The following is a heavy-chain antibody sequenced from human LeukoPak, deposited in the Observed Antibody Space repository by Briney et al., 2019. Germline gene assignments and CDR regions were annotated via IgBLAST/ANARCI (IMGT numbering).Heavy chain of an antibody. V-gene: IGHV1-18*01. J-gene: IGHJ3*02. Sequence: ASVKVSCKASGYTFTSYGISWVRQAPGQGLEWMGWISAYNGNTNYAQKLQGRVTMTTDTSTSTAYMELRSLRSDDTAVYYCARDRLPLYCSSTSCYWVDAFDIRGQGTMVTVSS. CDR3: ARDRLPLYCSSTSCYWVDAFDI. CDR1: GYTFTSYG. CDR2: ISAYNGNT. D-gene: IGHD2-2*01.